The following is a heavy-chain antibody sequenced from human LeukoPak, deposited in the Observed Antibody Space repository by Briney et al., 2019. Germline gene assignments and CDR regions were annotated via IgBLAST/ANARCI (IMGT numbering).Heavy chain of an antibody. CDR2: FDPEDGET. CDR1: GYTLTELS. CDR3: ATLDSIAAAEGWFDP. J-gene: IGHJ5*02. V-gene: IGHV1-24*01. Sequence: ASVKVSCKVSGYTLTELSMHWVRQAPGKGLEWMGGFDPEDGETIYAQKFQGRVTMTEDTSTDTAYMELSSLRSEDTAVYYCATLDSIAAAEGWFDPWGQGTLVTVSS. D-gene: IGHD6-13*01.